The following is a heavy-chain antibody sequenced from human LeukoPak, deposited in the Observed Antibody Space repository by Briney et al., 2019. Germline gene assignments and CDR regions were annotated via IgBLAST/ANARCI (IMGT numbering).Heavy chain of an antibody. V-gene: IGHV4-59*01. CDR2: VYYSAST. J-gene: IGHJ4*02. Sequence: SETLSLTCTVSGGSINGYYWSWIRQLPGKGLEWIGFVYYSASTNYNPSLKSRVTISVDTSKKQFSLRLSSVTAAETAVYYCARGIMTTVPTFDYWGQGTLVTVSS. D-gene: IGHD4-17*01. CDR1: GGSINGYY. CDR3: ARGIMTTVPTFDY.